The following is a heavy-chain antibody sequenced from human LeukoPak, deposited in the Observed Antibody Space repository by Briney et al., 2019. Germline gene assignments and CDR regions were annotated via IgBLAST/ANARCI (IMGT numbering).Heavy chain of an antibody. CDR3: ARDHRYSCGLGY. D-gene: IGHD5-18*01. V-gene: IGHV1-2*02. J-gene: IGHJ4*02. CDR1: GYTFTGYY. CDR2: INPNNGGT. Sequence: ASVKVSCKASGYTFTGYYMHWVRQAPGQGLEWMGWINPNNGGTNYAQKFQGRVTMTTDTSTSTAYMGLRSLRSDDTAVYYCARDHRYSCGLGYWGQGTLVTVSS.